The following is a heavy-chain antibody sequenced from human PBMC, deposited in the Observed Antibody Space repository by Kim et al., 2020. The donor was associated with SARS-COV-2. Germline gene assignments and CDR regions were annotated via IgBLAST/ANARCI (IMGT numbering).Heavy chain of an antibody. V-gene: IGHV1-69*01. Sequence: KKFQGRVTITADESTSTAYMELSSLRSEDTAVYYCARVGGSYYNHWFDPWGQGTLVTVSS. CDR3: ARVGGSYYNHWFDP. J-gene: IGHJ5*02. D-gene: IGHD1-26*01.